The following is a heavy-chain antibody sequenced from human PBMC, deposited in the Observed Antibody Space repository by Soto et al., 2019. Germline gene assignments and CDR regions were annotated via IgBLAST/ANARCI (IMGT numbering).Heavy chain of an antibody. D-gene: IGHD3-10*01. CDR1: GGSFSGYY. J-gene: IGHJ5*02. Sequence: QVQLQQWGAGLLKPSETLSLTCAVYGGSFSGYYWSWIRQPPGKGLEWIGEINHSGSTNYNPSLKNRVTISVDSSKNQFSRTLSSVTAADTAVYYCARSGDGSGEVFYWFDPWGQGTLVTVSS. V-gene: IGHV4-34*01. CDR2: INHSGST. CDR3: ARSGDGSGEVFYWFDP.